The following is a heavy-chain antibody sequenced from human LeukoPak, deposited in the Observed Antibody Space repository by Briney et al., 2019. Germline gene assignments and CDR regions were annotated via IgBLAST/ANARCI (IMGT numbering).Heavy chain of an antibody. V-gene: IGHV3-30*02. CDR1: GFTFSSYG. J-gene: IGHJ4*02. CDR3: AKDPTGYYYDSSGYYGGY. Sequence: GGSLRLSCAASGFTFSSYGMHWVRQAPGKGLEWVAVIWYDGSNKYYADSVKGRFTISRDNSKNTLYLQMNSLRAEDTAVYYCAKDPTGYYYDSSGYYGGYWGQGTLVTVSS. D-gene: IGHD3-22*01. CDR2: IWYDGSNK.